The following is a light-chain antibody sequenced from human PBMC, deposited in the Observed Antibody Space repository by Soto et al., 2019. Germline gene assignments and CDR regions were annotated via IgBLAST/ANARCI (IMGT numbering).Light chain of an antibody. CDR2: GAS. V-gene: IGKV3-11*01. Sequence: EIVLTQSPATLSLSPGERATLSCRASQSVSSDLAWYQQRPGQAPRLLIYGASNRATGIPARFSGSGSGTDFTLTISSLEAEDFAVYYCQQRTDLPMTFGQGTRLEIK. CDR1: QSVSSD. J-gene: IGKJ5*01. CDR3: QQRTDLPMT.